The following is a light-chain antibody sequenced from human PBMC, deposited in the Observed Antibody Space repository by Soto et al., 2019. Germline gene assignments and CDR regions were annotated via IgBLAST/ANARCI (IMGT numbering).Light chain of an antibody. CDR1: QSMSSH. CDR2: DAS. V-gene: IGKV3-15*01. Sequence: EILLTQSPATLSVSPGERATLSCRASQSMSSHLAWYQQRPGQVPRLLIYDASTRAAGVPAGFSGSGSGTEFTLTISSLQSEDFAIYYCQQYDKWPLTFGGGTKVEIK. CDR3: QQYDKWPLT. J-gene: IGKJ4*01.